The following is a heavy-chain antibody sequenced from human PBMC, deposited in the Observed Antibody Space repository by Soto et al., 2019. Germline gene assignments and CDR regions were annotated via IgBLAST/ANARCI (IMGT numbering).Heavy chain of an antibody. CDR1: GGTFSNYA. J-gene: IGHJ6*02. V-gene: IGHV1-69*01. CDR2: IIPIVGTG. Sequence: QVQLVQSGAEVRKPGSSVTVSCKASGGTFSNYAISWVRQAPGQGLEWMGGIIPIVGTGSYAQKFQGRVTITAVEPTTTAYMELSSLRFEDTAVYYCARVVILVPTASTHYYYHVDVWGPGTTVTVSS. CDR3: ARVVILVPTASTHYYYHVDV. D-gene: IGHD2-2*01.